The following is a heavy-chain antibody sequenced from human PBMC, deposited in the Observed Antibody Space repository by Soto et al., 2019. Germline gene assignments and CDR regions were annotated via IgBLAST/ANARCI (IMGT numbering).Heavy chain of an antibody. CDR3: ATRGIVGPIY. Sequence: QVQLQESGTGLVEPSGTLSLTCNVYDGSINNGDWCSWVRQPPGKGLEWIGEVYHNGNTNYNASLESPGSVAVDKSRNQFSLRLTSVTPADTAVYYCATRGIVGPIYWGQGTLVTVSS. D-gene: IGHD1-26*01. CDR1: DGSINNGDW. CDR2: VYHNGNT. V-gene: IGHV4-4*02. J-gene: IGHJ4*02.